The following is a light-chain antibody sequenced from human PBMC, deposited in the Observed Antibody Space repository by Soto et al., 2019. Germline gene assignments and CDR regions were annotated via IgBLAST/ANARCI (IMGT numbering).Light chain of an antibody. Sequence: QSALTQPRSVSGSPGQSVTISCTGTSSDVGGYNYVSWYQQYSGKAPKDMIYDVSKRPSGVPDRFSGSKSGNTASLTISGLQAEDEADYYCCSYAASNTFVFGTGTKLTVL. CDR3: CSYAASNTFV. V-gene: IGLV2-11*01. CDR2: DVS. CDR1: SSDVGGYNY. J-gene: IGLJ1*01.